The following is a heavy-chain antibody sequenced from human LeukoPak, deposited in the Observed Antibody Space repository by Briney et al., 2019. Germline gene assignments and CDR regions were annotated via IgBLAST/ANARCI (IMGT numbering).Heavy chain of an antibody. D-gene: IGHD5-18*01. V-gene: IGHV2-26*01. Sequence: SGPTQVNPTETLTLTCTVSGFSLSNARMGVSWIRQPPGKALEWLAHIFSNDEKSYSTSLKSRLTISKDTSKSQVVLTMTNMDPVDTATYYCARIQGYSYDNIDYWGQGTLVTVSS. CDR1: GFSLSNARMG. J-gene: IGHJ4*02. CDR3: ARIQGYSYDNIDY. CDR2: IFSNDEK.